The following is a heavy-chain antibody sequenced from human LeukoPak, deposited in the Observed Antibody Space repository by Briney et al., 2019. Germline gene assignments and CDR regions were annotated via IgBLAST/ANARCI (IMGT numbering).Heavy chain of an antibody. CDR3: AARKLGNDY. J-gene: IGHJ4*02. V-gene: IGHV4-59*01. CDR1: GGSISSYY. Sequence: SETLSLTCTVSGGSISSYYWSWIRQSPGKGLEWIGYIYYTETSYKPSLKSRVTISADTSKNQFSLKLYSVTAADTAVYYCAARKLGNDYWGQGTLVTVSS. D-gene: IGHD7-27*01. CDR2: IYYTET.